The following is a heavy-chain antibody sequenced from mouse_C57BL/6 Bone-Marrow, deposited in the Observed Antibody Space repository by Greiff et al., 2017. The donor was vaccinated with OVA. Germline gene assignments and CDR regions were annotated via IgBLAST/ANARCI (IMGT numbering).Heavy chain of an antibody. CDR2: IDPENGDT. V-gene: IGHV14-4*01. CDR1: GFNIKDDY. D-gene: IGHD1-1*01. Sequence: VQLQQSGAELVRPGASVKLSCTASGFNIKDDYMHWVKQRPEQGLEWIGWIDPENGDTEYASKFQGKAPITADPSANTADLQLSSLTSEDTAVYYCTTWAVGPAWCAYWGQGTLVTVSA. J-gene: IGHJ3*01. CDR3: TTWAVGPAWCAY.